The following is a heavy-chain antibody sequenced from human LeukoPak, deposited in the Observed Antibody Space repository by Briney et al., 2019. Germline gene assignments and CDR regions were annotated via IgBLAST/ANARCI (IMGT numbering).Heavy chain of an antibody. D-gene: IGHD3-10*01. CDR1: GGSFSGYY. CDR2: INHSGST. Sequence: PSETLSLTCAVYGGSFSGYYWSWIRQPPGKGLEWIGEINHSGSTNYNPSLKSRVTISVDTSKNQFSLKLSSVTAADTAVYYCARAPRRFYGSGSYLGYWSQGTLVTVSS. CDR3: ARAPRRFYGSGSYLGY. J-gene: IGHJ4*02. V-gene: IGHV4-34*01.